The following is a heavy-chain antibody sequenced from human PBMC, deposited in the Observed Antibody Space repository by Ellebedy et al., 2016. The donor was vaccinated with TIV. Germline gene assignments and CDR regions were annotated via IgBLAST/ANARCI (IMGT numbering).Heavy chain of an antibody. CDR1: GFNFGEYG. J-gene: IGHJ4*02. CDR2: INWNGGSA. CDR3: MTPIFVWLGEDY. D-gene: IGHD3-10*01. V-gene: IGHV3-20*04. Sequence: GESLKISCATSGFNFGEYGMNWVRQAPGKGMEWVAYINWNGGSADYAASVKGRVVISRDNTKTSLHLPMKRLGAEDTALYYCMTPIFVWLGEDYWGQGTLVTVSS.